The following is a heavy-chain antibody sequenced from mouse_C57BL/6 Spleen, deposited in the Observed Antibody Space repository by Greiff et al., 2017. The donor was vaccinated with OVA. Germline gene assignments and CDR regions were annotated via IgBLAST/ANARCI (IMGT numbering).Heavy chain of an antibody. CDR1: GFTFSNYW. J-gene: IGHJ1*03. V-gene: IGHV6-3*01. Sequence: EVHLVESGGGLVQPGGSMKLSCVASGFTFSNYWMNWVRQSPEKGLEWVAQIRLKSDNYATHYAESVKGRFTISRDDSKSSVYLQMNNLRAEDTGIYYCTDYYGSSFDVWGTGTTVTVSS. CDR3: TDYYGSSFDV. CDR2: IRLKSDNYAT. D-gene: IGHD1-1*01.